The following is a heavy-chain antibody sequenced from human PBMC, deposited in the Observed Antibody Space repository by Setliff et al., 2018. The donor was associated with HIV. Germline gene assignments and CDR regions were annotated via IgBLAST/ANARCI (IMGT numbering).Heavy chain of an antibody. Sequence: ASVKVSCKTSGYTFTGYYIHWVRQVPGQGLEWMGRINPNTGGTDYAQKFQGRVTMTGDTSISTAYVELSRLRSDDTAVYYCAGDFTYDYDSSGPGWGQGTLVTVSS. CDR2: INPNTGGT. J-gene: IGHJ4*02. D-gene: IGHD3-22*01. V-gene: IGHV1-2*06. CDR1: GYTFTGYY. CDR3: AGDFTYDYDSSGPG.